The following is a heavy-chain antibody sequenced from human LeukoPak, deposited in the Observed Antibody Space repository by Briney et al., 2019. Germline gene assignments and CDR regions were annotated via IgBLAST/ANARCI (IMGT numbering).Heavy chain of an antibody. CDR2: TYYKSRWYN. D-gene: IGHD5-18*01. CDR1: GDSVSNNSAA. Sequence: SQTLSLTCAISGDSVSNNSAAWIWVRQSPSRGLEWLGWTYYKSRWYNDYAVSVKSRISINPDTSKNQFSLQLNSATPEDTAVYYCAKSGYGFGRDWFDPWGQGTLVTVSS. CDR3: AKSGYGFGRDWFDP. J-gene: IGHJ5*02. V-gene: IGHV6-1*01.